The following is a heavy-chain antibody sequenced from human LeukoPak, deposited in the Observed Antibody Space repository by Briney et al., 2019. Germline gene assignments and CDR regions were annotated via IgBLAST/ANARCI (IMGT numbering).Heavy chain of an antibody. CDR1: GFTLSSYA. V-gene: IGHV3-23*01. J-gene: IGHJ4*02. D-gene: IGHD6-13*01. CDR3: AKTRPWYSSSWYYFDY. CDR2: ISGSGGST. Sequence: GGSLRLSFAASGFTLSSYAMSWVRQAPGKGLEWVSAISGSGGSTYYADSVKGRFTISRDNSKNTLYLQMNSLRAEDTAVYYCAKTRPWYSSSWYYFDYWGQGTLVTVSS.